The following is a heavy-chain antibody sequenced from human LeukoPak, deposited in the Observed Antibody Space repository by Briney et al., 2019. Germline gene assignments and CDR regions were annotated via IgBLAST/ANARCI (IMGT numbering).Heavy chain of an antibody. V-gene: IGHV3-30-3*01. Sequence: PGGSLRLSCAASGFTFSSYAMHWVRQAPGKGLEWVAVISYDGSNKYYADSVKGRFTISRDNSKNTLYLQMNSLRAEDTAVYYCARNDPHDFWSGYYYYWGQGTLVTVSS. CDR2: ISYDGSNK. CDR1: GFTFSSYA. D-gene: IGHD3-3*01. J-gene: IGHJ4*02. CDR3: ARNDPHDFWSGYYYY.